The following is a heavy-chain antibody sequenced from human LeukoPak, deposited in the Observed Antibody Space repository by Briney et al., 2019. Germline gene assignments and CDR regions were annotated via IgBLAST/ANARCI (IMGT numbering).Heavy chain of an antibody. CDR3: ARAVGWELPYYFDY. CDR2: ISSSGST. Sequence: PSETLSLTCTVSGDSISSGDYYWSWIRQPAGKGLEWIGRISSSGSTNYNPSLKSRVTISVDTSKNQFSLKLSSVTAADTAVYYCARAVGWELPYYFDYWGQGTLVTVSS. V-gene: IGHV4-61*02. CDR1: GDSISSGDYY. D-gene: IGHD1-26*01. J-gene: IGHJ4*02.